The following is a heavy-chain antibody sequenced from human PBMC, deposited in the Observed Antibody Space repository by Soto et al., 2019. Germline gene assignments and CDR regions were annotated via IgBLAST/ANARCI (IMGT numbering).Heavy chain of an antibody. Sequence: GGSLRLSCAASGFTFSSYAMSWVRQAPGKGLEWVSAISGSGGSTYYADSVKGRFTISRDNSKNTLYLQMNSLRAEDTAVYYCAKSVVPAAPPYNWFDPWGQGTLVTVSS. J-gene: IGHJ5*02. D-gene: IGHD2-2*01. CDR1: GFTFSSYA. CDR3: AKSVVPAAPPYNWFDP. V-gene: IGHV3-23*01. CDR2: ISGSGGST.